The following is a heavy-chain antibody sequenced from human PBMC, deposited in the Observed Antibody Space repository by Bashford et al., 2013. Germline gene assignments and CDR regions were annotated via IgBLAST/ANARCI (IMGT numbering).Heavy chain of an antibody. CDR3: AGTVDATTTHWFDP. CDR1: GGSISSSSSQF. V-gene: IGHV4-39*01. Sequence: SETLSLTCTISGGSISSSSSQFWGWIRQPPGEGLEWIGTISYNENTYYNPSLKSRVTISADTSKRQFSLKMNSVTAADTALYYCAGTVDATTTHWFDPWGQGTLVTVSS. J-gene: IGHJ5*02. D-gene: IGHD1-7*01. CDR2: ISYNENT.